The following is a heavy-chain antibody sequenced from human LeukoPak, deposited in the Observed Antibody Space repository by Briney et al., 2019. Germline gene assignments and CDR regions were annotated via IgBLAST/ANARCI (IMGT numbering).Heavy chain of an antibody. CDR2: IYYRAKLYN. D-gene: IGHD5-18*01. CDR3: ARGYGYGFDY. Sequence: SQSLALTCAISGDSVSSNSAAWDWSRQSPARGLEWLGRIYYRAKLYNDDAVSVKSRITVNPDTSKNQFSLQLNSVTPEDTAVYYCARGYGYGFDYWGQGTLVTVSS. J-gene: IGHJ4*02. CDR1: GDSVSSNSAA. V-gene: IGHV6-1*01.